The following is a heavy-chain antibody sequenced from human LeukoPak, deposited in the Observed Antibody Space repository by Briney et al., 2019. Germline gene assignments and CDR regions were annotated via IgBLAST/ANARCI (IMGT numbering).Heavy chain of an antibody. Sequence: PSEALSLTCTVSGGSISSSSYYWGWIRQPPGKGLEWIGSIHYSGSTNYNPSLKSRVTISVNTSKNQFSLKLSSVTAADTAVYYCARGYCSGGSCYSYYYYNYMDVWGKGTTVTVSS. D-gene: IGHD2-15*01. CDR2: IHYSGST. CDR3: ARGYCSGGSCYSYYYYNYMDV. CDR1: GGSISSSSYY. J-gene: IGHJ6*03. V-gene: IGHV4-39*07.